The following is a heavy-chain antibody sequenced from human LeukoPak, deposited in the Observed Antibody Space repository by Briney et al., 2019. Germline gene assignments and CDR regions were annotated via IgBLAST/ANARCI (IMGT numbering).Heavy chain of an antibody. CDR1: GYTFTSYY. V-gene: IGHV1-46*01. J-gene: IGHJ4*02. Sequence: ASVKVSCKASGYTFTSYYMHWVRQAPGQGLEWMGIINPSGGSTSYAQKFQGRVTMTRDTSTSTVYMELSSLRSEDTAVYYCAKDSYDSSGYYLGIHFDYWGQGTLVTVSS. CDR2: INPSGGST. CDR3: AKDSYDSSGYYLGIHFDY. D-gene: IGHD3-22*01.